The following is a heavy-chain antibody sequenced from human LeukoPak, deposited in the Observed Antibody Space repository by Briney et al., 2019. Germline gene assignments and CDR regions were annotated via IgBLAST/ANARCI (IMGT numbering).Heavy chain of an antibody. D-gene: IGHD3-10*01. Sequence: QAGGSLRLSCAASGFSVSSNYMSWFRQAPGKGLEWVSVIYSGGTTYYADSVKGRFTISRHSSNNTLYLQMNSLRAEDTAVYYCAYSGSRRFDAFDIWGQGTMVTVSS. CDR2: IYSGGTT. CDR1: GFSVSSNY. CDR3: AYSGSRRFDAFDI. J-gene: IGHJ3*02. V-gene: IGHV3-53*04.